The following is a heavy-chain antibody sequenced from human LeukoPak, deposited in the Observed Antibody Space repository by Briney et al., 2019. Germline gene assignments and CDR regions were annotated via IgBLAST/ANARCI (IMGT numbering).Heavy chain of an antibody. Sequence: NSSETLSLTCTVSGGSISSYYWSWIRQPPGMGLEWIAYIYYSGSTNYNPSLKSRVTISIDTSKNQFSLKLSSVTAADTAVYYCVRDYYGSGSYYPFDYWGQGTLVTVSS. CDR2: IYYSGST. J-gene: IGHJ4*02. V-gene: IGHV4-59*01. D-gene: IGHD3-10*01. CDR1: GGSISSYY. CDR3: VRDYYGSGSYYPFDY.